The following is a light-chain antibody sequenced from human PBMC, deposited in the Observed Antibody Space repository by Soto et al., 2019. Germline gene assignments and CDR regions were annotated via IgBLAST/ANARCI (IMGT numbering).Light chain of an antibody. CDR3: CSYTSSSTYV. J-gene: IGLJ1*01. Sequence: QSVLTQPASVSGSPGQSITISCTGTSSDVGAYNYVSWFQQYPGKAPKLMIYDVSNRPSGVSNRFSGSKSGNTASLTIPGLQAEDEADYYCCSYTSSSTYVYGTGTKVTVL. CDR2: DVS. CDR1: SSDVGAYNY. V-gene: IGLV2-14*01.